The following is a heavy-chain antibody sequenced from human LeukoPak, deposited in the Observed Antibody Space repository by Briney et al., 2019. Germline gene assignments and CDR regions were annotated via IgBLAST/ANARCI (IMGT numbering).Heavy chain of an antibody. CDR3: ARDLYDSSGYYIDY. Sequence: SVKVSFKASGGTFISYAISWVRQAPGQGLEWMGRIIPILGIANYAQKFQGRVTITADKSTSTAYMELSSLRSEDTAVYYCARDLYDSSGYYIDYWGQGTLVTVSS. CDR2: IIPILGIA. V-gene: IGHV1-69*04. D-gene: IGHD3-22*01. J-gene: IGHJ4*02. CDR1: GGTFISYA.